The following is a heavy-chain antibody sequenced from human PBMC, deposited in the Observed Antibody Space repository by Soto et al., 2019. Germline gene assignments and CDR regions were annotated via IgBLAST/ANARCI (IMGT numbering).Heavy chain of an antibody. CDR2: SRNKLNSYTT. V-gene: IGHV3-72*01. CDR3: TRRHGDY. J-gene: IGHJ4*02. Sequence: LRRYGATSRFTFSSYRMHWVRQAPGKGLEWVGHSRNKLNSYTTEYAASVKGRFTISRDDSQNSVHLQMNSLKTEDTAVYYCTRRHGDYWGQGTLVTVSS. CDR1: RFTFSSYR.